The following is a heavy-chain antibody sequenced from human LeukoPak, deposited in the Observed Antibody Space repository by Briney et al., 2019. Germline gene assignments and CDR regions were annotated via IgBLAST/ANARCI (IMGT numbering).Heavy chain of an antibody. V-gene: IGHV4-59*08. D-gene: IGHD3-9*01. CDR2: IYYSGST. CDR3: ARDLTGESHSFDY. J-gene: IGHJ4*02. CDR1: GGSIRTYY. Sequence: PSETLSLTCTVSGGSIRTYYWSWIRQPSGKGLEWIGYIYYSGSTNYNPSLKSRVTISIDTSKNQFSLKVTSVTAADTAVYYCARDLTGESHSFDYWGQGTLVTVSS.